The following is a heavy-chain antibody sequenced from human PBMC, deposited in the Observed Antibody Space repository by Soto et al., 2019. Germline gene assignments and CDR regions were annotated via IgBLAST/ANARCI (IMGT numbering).Heavy chain of an antibody. J-gene: IGHJ4*02. CDR1: GLTLWSYA. V-gene: IGHV3-23*01. CDR2: ISGSGGST. D-gene: IGHD6-13*01. Sequence: GGSLRLGCAASGLTLWSYAVSGVRQAPGKGLEWVSGISGSGGSTYYADSVKGRFTISRDNSKNTLYLQMNSLRVEDTALYYCAKDRPPSAAGAIDYWGQGTLVTVSS. CDR3: AKDRPPSAAGAIDY.